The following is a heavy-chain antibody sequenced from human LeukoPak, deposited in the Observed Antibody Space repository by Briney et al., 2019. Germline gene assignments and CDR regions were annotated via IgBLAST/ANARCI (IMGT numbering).Heavy chain of an antibody. D-gene: IGHD5-18*01. J-gene: IGHJ5*02. CDR1: GDSMENHY. V-gene: IGHV4-59*11. CDR3: ARGGVQLWSDRELDL. CDR2: KYWSGTS. Sequence: PSETLSLTCNVSGDSMENHYWSWIRQPPGKGLEWIGYKYWSGTSNYNPSLKSRVIISVDTSNNQVSLKLTSVTAADTAVYYCARGGVQLWSDRELDLWGQGTPVTVSS.